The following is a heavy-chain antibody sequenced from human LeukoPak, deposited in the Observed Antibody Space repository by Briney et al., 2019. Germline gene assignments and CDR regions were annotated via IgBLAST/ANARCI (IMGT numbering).Heavy chain of an antibody. CDR2: ISYDGSNK. CDR1: GFTFSSYG. V-gene: IGHV3-30*18. CDR3: AKLGQWLPQANYFDY. J-gene: IGHJ4*02. D-gene: IGHD6-19*01. Sequence: GGSLRLSCAASGFTFSSYGMHWVRQAPGKGLERVAVISYDGSNKYYADSVKGRFTISRDNSKNTLYLQMNSLRAEDTAVYYCAKLGQWLPQANYFDYWGQGTLVTVSS.